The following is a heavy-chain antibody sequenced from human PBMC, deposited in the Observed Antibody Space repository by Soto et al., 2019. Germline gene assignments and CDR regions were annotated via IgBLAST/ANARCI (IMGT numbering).Heavy chain of an antibody. V-gene: IGHV4-31*03. D-gene: IGHD4-17*01. CDR1: GGSISSNNNY. CDR3: ARDRFDYGGPLRLAFFDY. J-gene: IGHJ4*02. CDR2: IYYSRST. Sequence: SETLSLTCTVSGGSISSNNNYWSWIRQHPGKGLEWIGYIYYSRSTYYNPSLKSRVTISVDTSKNQFSLKLNSVTAADTAVYYCARDRFDYGGPLRLAFFDYWGQGTLVT.